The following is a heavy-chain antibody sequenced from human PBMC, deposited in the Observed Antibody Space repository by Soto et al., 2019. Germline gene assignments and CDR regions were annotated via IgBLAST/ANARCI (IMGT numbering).Heavy chain of an antibody. CDR1: GFTFSSYA. CDR3: AKDGGYAYYDSSGYYFGY. D-gene: IGHD3-22*01. CDR2: ISGSGGST. J-gene: IGHJ4*02. V-gene: IGHV3-23*01. Sequence: GGSLRLSCAASGFTFSSYAMSWVRQAPGEGLEWVSAISGSGGSTYYADSVKGRFTISRDNSKNTLYLQMNSLRAEDTAVYYCAKDGGYAYYDSSGYYFGYWGQGTLVTVSS.